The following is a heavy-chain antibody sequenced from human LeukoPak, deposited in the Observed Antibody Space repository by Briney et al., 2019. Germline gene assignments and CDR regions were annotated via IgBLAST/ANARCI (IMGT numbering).Heavy chain of an antibody. Sequence: ASVKLSCKASGYTFTGYYMHWVRQAPGQGLEWVGWINPKSGGTNYAEAFQGRVTITRDNSISTAYREVIRLRSDDTAVYYCARSPHILTGKKFEYWGQGTRVTVSS. D-gene: IGHD3-9*01. V-gene: IGHV1-2*02. CDR2: INPKSGGT. CDR3: ARSPHILTGKKFEY. CDR1: GYTFTGYY. J-gene: IGHJ4*02.